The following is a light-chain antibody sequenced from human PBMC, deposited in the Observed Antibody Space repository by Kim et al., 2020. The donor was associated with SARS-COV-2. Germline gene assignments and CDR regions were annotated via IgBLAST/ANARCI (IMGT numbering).Light chain of an antibody. Sequence: VALGQTVRITGQGDSLRSYYASWYQQKPGQAPVLVIYGKNNRPSGIPDRFSGSRSGNTSSLTITGAQAEDEADYYCNSRDSSGPVVFGGGTQLTVL. CDR1: SLRSYY. J-gene: IGLJ2*01. V-gene: IGLV3-19*01. CDR2: GKN. CDR3: NSRDSSGPVV.